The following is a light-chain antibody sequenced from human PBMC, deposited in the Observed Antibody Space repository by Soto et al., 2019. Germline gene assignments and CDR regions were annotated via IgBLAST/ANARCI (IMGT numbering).Light chain of an antibody. CDR2: GAS. CDR3: QQYNNWPPWT. J-gene: IGKJ1*01. Sequence: EMVMTQSPATLSVSSGERATLXXRASQSVSSNLAWYQQKPGQAPRLXXYGASTRATGIPARFSGSGSWTEFTLTISSLQSEDFAVYYCQQYNNWPPWTFGQGTKVDIK. V-gene: IGKV3-15*01. CDR1: QSVSSN.